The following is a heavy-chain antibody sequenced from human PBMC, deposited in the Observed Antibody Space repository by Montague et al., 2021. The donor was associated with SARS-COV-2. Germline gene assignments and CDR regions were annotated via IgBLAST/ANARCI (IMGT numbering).Heavy chain of an antibody. CDR3: ARQEPIVVVVAAARGWFDP. V-gene: IGHV4-39*01. CDR2: IYYSGST. Sequence: SETLSLTCTVSGGSISSSSYYWGWIRQPPGKGLEWIGSIYYSGSTYYNPSLKSRVTISVDTSKNQFSLELSSVTAADTAVYYCARQEPIVVVVAAARGWFDPWAREPWSPSPQ. J-gene: IGHJ5*02. CDR1: GGSISSSSYY. D-gene: IGHD2-15*01.